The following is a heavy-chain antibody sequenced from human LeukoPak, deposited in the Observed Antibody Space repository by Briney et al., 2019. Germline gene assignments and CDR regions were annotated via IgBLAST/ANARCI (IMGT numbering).Heavy chain of an antibody. Sequence: ASVKVSCKASGHSFTGYYMHWVRQAPGQGLEWMGIINPSGGSTSYAQKFQGRVTLTRDTSTTTVYMELSSLRSEDTAVYYCARDIPYEVTFGGVTVMGSFVLDYWGQGTLVTVSS. CDR3: ARDIPYEVTFGGVTVMGSFVLDY. J-gene: IGHJ4*02. D-gene: IGHD3-16*02. V-gene: IGHV1-46*01. CDR1: GHSFTGYY. CDR2: INPSGGST.